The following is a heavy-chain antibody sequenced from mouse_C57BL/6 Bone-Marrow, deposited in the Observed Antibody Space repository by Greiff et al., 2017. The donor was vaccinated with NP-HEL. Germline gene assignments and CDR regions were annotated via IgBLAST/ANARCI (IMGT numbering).Heavy chain of an antibody. Sequence: VQLQQPGAELVRPGSSVKLSCKASGYTFTSYWMDWVKQRPGQGLEWIGNIYPSDSETHYNQKFKDKATLTVDKSSSTAYMQLSSLTSEDSAVYYCARGRLPFDYWGQGTTLTVSS. D-gene: IGHD3-2*02. J-gene: IGHJ2*01. CDR3: ARGRLPFDY. CDR1: GYTFTSYW. V-gene: IGHV1-61*01. CDR2: IYPSDSET.